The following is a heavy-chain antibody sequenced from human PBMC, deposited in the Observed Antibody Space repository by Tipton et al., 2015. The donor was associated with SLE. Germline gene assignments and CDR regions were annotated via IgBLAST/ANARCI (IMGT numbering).Heavy chain of an antibody. CDR2: IYTSGST. CDR3: ARDRFDSSGYTLFDS. CDR1: GGSISSGSYY. J-gene: IGHJ4*02. V-gene: IGHV4-61*09. D-gene: IGHD3-22*01. Sequence: TLSLTCTVSGGSISSGSYYWSWIQQPAGKGLEWIGYIYTSGSTNYNPSLKSRVTISVDTSKNQFSLKLSSVTAADTAVYYCARDRFDSSGYTLFDSWGQGTLVTVS.